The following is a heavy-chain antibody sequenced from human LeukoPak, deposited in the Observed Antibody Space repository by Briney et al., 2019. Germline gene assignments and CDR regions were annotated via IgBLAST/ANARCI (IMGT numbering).Heavy chain of an antibody. CDR3: ARRSIAARSGFN. V-gene: IGHV5-51*01. D-gene: IGHD6-6*01. CDR1: GYNFTNYW. CDR2: IYPGDSDT. J-gene: IGHJ4*02. Sequence: AGESLKISCKGSGYNFTNYWIGWVRQLPGKGLEWMGLIYPGDSDTRYSPSFQGQVTISADKSINTAYLQWNSLKASDTAMYYCARRSIAARSGFNWGQGTLVTVSS.